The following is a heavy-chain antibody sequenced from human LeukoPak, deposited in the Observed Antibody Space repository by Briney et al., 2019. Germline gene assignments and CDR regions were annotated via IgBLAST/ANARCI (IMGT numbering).Heavy chain of an antibody. CDR3: ARAVSGRFDY. CDR1: GGSISSYY. D-gene: IGHD6-19*01. Sequence: PSETPSLTCTVSGGSISSYYWSWIRQPPGKGLEWIGYIYYSGTTNYNPSLKSRVTISVDTSKNQFSLKLSSVTAADTAIYYCARAVSGRFDYWGQGTLVTVSS. J-gene: IGHJ4*02. CDR2: IYYSGTT. V-gene: IGHV4-59*08.